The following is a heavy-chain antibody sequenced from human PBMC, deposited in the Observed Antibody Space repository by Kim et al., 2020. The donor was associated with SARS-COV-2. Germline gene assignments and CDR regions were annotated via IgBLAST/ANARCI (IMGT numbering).Heavy chain of an antibody. J-gene: IGHJ3*02. CDR1: GFTFSSYD. CDR3: ARGGTVGATLVLAFDI. D-gene: IGHD1-26*01. Sequence: GGSLRLSCAASGFTFSSYDMHWVRQATGKGLEWVSAIGTAGDTYYPGSVKGRFTISRENAKNSLYLQMNSLRAGDTAVYYCARGGTVGATLVLAFDIWGQGTMVTVSS. CDR2: IGTAGDT. V-gene: IGHV3-13*01.